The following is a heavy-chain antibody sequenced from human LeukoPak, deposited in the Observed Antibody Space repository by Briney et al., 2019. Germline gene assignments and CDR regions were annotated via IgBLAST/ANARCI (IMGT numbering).Heavy chain of an antibody. J-gene: IGHJ5*02. Sequence: SETLSLTCTVSGASISGSGYYWGWIRQPPGKGLEWIGTIYYSGSTYYNPSLKGRVTISVDTSRNQFSLRLTSVTAADTAVYYCARPRTRLAWFDPWGQGTLVTVSP. CDR3: ARPRTRLAWFDP. V-gene: IGHV4-39*01. CDR1: GASISGSGYY. D-gene: IGHD6-19*01. CDR2: IYYSGST.